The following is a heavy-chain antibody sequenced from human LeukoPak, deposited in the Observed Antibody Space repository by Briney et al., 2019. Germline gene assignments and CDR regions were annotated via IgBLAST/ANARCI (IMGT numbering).Heavy chain of an antibody. CDR3: ARGPPYYDILTGYLSAFDI. V-gene: IGHV3-11*04. CDR1: GFTFSDYY. Sequence: GGSLRLSCAASGFTFSDYYMSWIRQAPGKGLEWVSYISSSGSTIYYADSVKGRFTISRDNAKNSLYLQMNSLRAEDTAVYYCARGPPYYDILTGYLSAFDIWGQGTMVTVSS. J-gene: IGHJ3*02. CDR2: ISSSGSTI. D-gene: IGHD3-9*01.